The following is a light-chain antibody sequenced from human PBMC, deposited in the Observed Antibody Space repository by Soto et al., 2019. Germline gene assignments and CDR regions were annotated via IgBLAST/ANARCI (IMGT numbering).Light chain of an antibody. V-gene: IGKV3-11*01. J-gene: IGKJ5*01. CDR3: QPRNRWPIA. CDR2: DAS. Sequence: VGPQSFATLSXXQGVXVSLXRRASHSVDFFLAWYEQKPGQPGRLVMYDASKRATGIAGRLSGSGSGTDFTLTITSLEPGHFAIYQCQPRNRWPIAFGQATRLEIK. CDR1: HSVDFF.